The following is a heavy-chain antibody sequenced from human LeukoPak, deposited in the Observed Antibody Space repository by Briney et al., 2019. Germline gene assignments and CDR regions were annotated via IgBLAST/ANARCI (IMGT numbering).Heavy chain of an antibody. CDR3: ARDWWGYDVLRGDNWLHP. Sequence: GASVKVSCKASGYTFTSYGISWVRQAPGQGLEWMGRINSNTGDTNYAQKFQGRVTMTRDMSISTAYMELSRLRSDDTAIYYCARDWWGYDVLRGDNWLHPWGQGTLVIVSS. J-gene: IGHJ5*02. CDR1: GYTFTSYG. D-gene: IGHD3-9*01. CDR2: INSNTGDT. V-gene: IGHV1-2*06.